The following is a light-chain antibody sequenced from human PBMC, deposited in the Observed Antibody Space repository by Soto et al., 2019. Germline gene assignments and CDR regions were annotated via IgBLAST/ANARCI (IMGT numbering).Light chain of an antibody. CDR1: QSITSSY. J-gene: IGKJ4*01. CDR3: QQYGNSPPT. Sequence: EILMKQSPATLSVTQGERATLSCRASQSITSSYLAWYQQKPGQAPRLLMYGASTRAPGIPDRLSGSGSGTDFTLTISRLEPEDSAVYYCQQYGNSPPTFGGGTKVDIK. CDR2: GAS. V-gene: IGKV3-20*01.